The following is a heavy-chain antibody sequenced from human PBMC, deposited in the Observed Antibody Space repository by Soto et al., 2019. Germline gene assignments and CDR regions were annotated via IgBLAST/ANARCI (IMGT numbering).Heavy chain of an antibody. CDR1: GFTFSSYG. D-gene: IGHD3-10*01. Sequence: PGGSLRLSCAASGFTFSSYGMHWVRQAPGKGLEWVAVISYDGSNKYYADSVKGRFTISRDNSKNTLYLQMSSLRAEDTAVYYCARELGELLWFGESPHYGMDVWGQGTTVTVSS. J-gene: IGHJ6*02. V-gene: IGHV3-30*03. CDR3: ARELGELLWFGESPHYGMDV. CDR2: ISYDGSNK.